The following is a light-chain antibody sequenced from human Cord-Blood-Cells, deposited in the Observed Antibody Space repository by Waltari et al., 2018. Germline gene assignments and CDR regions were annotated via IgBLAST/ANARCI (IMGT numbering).Light chain of an antibody. CDR3: HQYWSSIT. J-gene: IGKJ5*01. CDR2: GAS. V-gene: IGKV3-20*01. CDR1: QSVSSIY. Sequence: EIVLTQSPGTLSLSPGERATLSCRASQSVSSIYLAWYQQKPGPATRLLSYGASSRATRVPDRVSGTGSEIDFTLTIIRLEPEAFAVCYCHQYWSSITFGQGTRLEIK.